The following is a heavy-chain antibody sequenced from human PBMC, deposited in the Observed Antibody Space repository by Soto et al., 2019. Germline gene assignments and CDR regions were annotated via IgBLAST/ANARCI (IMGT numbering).Heavy chain of an antibody. CDR2: MSHSGGT. CDR3: ARVERGTATTVVDAFDI. Sequence: QVQLQQWGAGLLKPSETLSLTCAVYGGFVSSGNYYWSWIRQPPGKGLEWIGEMSHSGGTHFNPSLNSRVTISVDTSKNQFSLKMSSVTAADTALYYCARVERGTATTVVDAFDIWGPGTIVTVSS. CDR1: GGFVSSGNYY. J-gene: IGHJ3*02. D-gene: IGHD1-1*01. V-gene: IGHV4-34*01.